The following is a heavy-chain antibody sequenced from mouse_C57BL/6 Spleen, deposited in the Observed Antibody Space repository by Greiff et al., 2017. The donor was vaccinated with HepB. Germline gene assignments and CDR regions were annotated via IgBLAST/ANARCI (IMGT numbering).Heavy chain of an antibody. J-gene: IGHJ1*03. CDR1: GYTFTSYW. D-gene: IGHD1-1*01. V-gene: IGHV1-52*01. CDR3: ARSGVVATDWYFDV. CDR2: IDPSDSET. Sequence: QVQLQQPGAELVRPGSSVKLSCKASGYTFTSYWMHWVKQRPIQGLEWIGNIDPSDSETHYNQKFKDKATFTVDKSSSTAYMQRSSLTSEDSAVYYCARSGVVATDWYFDVWGTGTTVTVSS.